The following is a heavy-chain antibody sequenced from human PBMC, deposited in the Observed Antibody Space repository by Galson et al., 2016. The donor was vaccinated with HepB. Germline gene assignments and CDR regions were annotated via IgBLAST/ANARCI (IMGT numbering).Heavy chain of an antibody. V-gene: IGHV4-30-2*01. CDR2: ILYGGNT. CDR1: RVSITTDGYA. CDR3: ARCVRGYDRYYFDS. Sequence: TLSLTCAVSRVSITTDGYAWTWSRQAPGKGLEGIGYILYGGNTYYNTSLQSRVTISLDTSKNPFSLKLTHVTAADTALYYCARCVRGYDRYYFDSWGQGTLVSVSS. J-gene: IGHJ4*02. D-gene: IGHD5-12*01.